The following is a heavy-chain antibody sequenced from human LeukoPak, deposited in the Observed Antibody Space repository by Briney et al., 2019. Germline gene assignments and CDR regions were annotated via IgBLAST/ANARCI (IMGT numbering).Heavy chain of an antibody. D-gene: IGHD1-26*01. CDR3: ARGGWRDYFDY. J-gene: IGHJ4*02. Sequence: SETLSLTCTVSGGSISSHYWSWIRQPPGKGLEWIGYIYYSGSTNYNPSLKSRVTISVDTSKSQFSLKLSSVTAADTAVYYCARGGWRDYFDYWGQGTLVTVSS. V-gene: IGHV4-59*11. CDR1: GGSISSHY. CDR2: IYYSGST.